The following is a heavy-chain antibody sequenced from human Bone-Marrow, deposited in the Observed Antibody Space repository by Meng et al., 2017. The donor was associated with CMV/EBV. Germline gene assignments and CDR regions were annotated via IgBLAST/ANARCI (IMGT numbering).Heavy chain of an antibody. Sequence: GGSLRLSCAASGFTFSSYSMNWVRQAPGKGLEWVSSISSSSYIYYADSVKGRFTISRDNAKNSLYLQMNSLRAEDTAVYYCARGKFQSVGIVYSYFDPWGQGALVTVSS. J-gene: IGHJ5*02. CDR3: ARGKFQSVGIVYSYFDP. V-gene: IGHV3-21*01. CDR1: GFTFSSYS. CDR2: ISSSSYI. D-gene: IGHD5-18*01.